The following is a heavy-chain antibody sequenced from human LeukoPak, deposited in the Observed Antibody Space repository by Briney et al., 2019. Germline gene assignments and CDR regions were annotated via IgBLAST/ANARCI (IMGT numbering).Heavy chain of an antibody. CDR2: ISGSGGST. D-gene: IGHD2-2*01. CDR1: GFTLSSYA. CDR3: AKAGFQYCSSTSCLFDY. J-gene: IGHJ4*02. V-gene: IGHV3-23*01. Sequence: GGSRRLSCAASGFTLSSYAMSGVRQAPGKGREWASAISGSGGSTYYADSVEGRFTISRDNSKNTLYLQMNSLRAEDTAVYYCAKAGFQYCSSTSCLFDYWGQGTLVTVSS.